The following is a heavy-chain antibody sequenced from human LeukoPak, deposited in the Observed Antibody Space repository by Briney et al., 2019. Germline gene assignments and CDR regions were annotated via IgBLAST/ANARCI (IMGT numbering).Heavy chain of an antibody. Sequence: PETLSLTCAVYGGSFSGYYWSWIRQPPGKGLEWIGEINHSGSTNYNPSLKSRVTISVDTSKNQFSLKLSSVTAADTAVYYCARVVGRSSSPPDYWGQGTLVTVSS. CDR3: ARVVGRSSSPPDY. D-gene: IGHD6-6*01. CDR1: GGSFSGYY. J-gene: IGHJ4*02. CDR2: INHSGST. V-gene: IGHV4-34*01.